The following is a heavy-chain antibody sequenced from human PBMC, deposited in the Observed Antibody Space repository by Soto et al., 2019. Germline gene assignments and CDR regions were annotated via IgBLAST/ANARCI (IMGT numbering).Heavy chain of an antibody. V-gene: IGHV5-51*01. CDR1: GYRFTNYW. CDR3: ARLEHDSSGYFYYGMDV. D-gene: IGHD3-22*01. J-gene: IGHJ6*02. CDR2: FYPSDSDT. Sequence: GESLKISCKGSGYRFTNYWIAWVRQMPGKRLEWMGSFYPSDSDTRYSPSFQGQVTISADKSISTAYLQWSSLKASDTAMYYCARLEHDSSGYFYYGMDVWGQGTTVTVSS.